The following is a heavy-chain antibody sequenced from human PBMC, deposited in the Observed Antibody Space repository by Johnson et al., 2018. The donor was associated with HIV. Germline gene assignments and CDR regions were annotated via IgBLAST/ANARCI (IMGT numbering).Heavy chain of an antibody. V-gene: IGHV3-73*01. CDR3: TRRRDLDAFDI. CDR1: GFTFSGSA. CDR2: IRSKANSYAT. Sequence: VQLVESGGGLVKPGGSRKLSCAASGFTFSGSAMHWVRQASGKGLEWVGRIRSKANSYATTYAASVKGRFSISRDDSKNTAYLQMNSLKTEDTAVYYCTRRRDLDAFDIWGQGTMVTVSS. J-gene: IGHJ3*02.